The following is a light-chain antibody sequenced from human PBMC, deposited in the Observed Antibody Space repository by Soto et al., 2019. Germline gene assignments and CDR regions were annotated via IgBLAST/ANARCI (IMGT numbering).Light chain of an antibody. V-gene: IGKV1-5*01. CDR2: DAS. CDR3: QQYETFSGT. CDR1: QSVSGW. J-gene: IGKJ4*01. Sequence: DIQMTQSPSTLSASVGDTVTVTCRASQSVSGWLAWYQQKPGEAPKLLIYDASALPRGFPSRFSGSGSGTKITLTSASLQHDDFATYYCQQYETFSGTFGPGTKVEI.